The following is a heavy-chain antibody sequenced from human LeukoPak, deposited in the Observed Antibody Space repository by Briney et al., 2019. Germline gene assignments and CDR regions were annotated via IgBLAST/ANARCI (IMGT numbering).Heavy chain of an antibody. D-gene: IGHD6-13*01. Sequence: SVKVSCKASGGTFSSYAISWVRQAPGQGLEWMGGIIPIFGTANYAQKFQGRVTITADESTSTAYMELSSLRSEDTAVYYCASNGYSSSFQSFDYWGQGTLVTVTS. V-gene: IGHV1-69*13. CDR2: IIPIFGTA. J-gene: IGHJ4*02. CDR3: ASNGYSSSFQSFDY. CDR1: GGTFSSYA.